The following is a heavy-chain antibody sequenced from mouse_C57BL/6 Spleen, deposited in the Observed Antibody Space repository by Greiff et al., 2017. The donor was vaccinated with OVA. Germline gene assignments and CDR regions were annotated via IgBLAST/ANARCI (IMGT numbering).Heavy chain of an antibody. CDR1: GYTFTSYW. Sequence: QQSCTASGYTFTSYWMHWVKQRPGRGLEWIGRIDPNSGGTKYNEKFKSKATLTVDKPSSTAYMQLSSLTSEDSAVYYCARRGLDSSGYVGAMDYWGQGTSVTVSS. D-gene: IGHD3-2*02. V-gene: IGHV1-72*01. CDR2: IDPNSGGT. J-gene: IGHJ4*01. CDR3: ARRGLDSSGYVGAMDY.